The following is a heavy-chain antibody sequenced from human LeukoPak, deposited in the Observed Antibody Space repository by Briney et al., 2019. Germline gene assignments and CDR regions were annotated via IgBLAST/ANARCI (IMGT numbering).Heavy chain of an antibody. V-gene: IGHV3-30*18. D-gene: IGHD6-13*01. CDR3: AKGSWAFDY. Sequence: GRSLRLSCAASGFTFSSYGMHWVRQAPGKGLEWVAVISYDGSNKYYADSVKGRFTISRDNSKNTLYLQMNSLRAEGTAVYYCAKGSWAFDYWGQGTLVTVSS. J-gene: IGHJ4*02. CDR1: GFTFSSYG. CDR2: ISYDGSNK.